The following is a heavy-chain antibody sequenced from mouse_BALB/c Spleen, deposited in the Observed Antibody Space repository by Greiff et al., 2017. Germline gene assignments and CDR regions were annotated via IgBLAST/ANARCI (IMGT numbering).Heavy chain of an antibody. CDR1: GFSLTSYG. D-gene: IGHD2-1*01. V-gene: IGHV2-9*02. Sequence: VQVVESGPGLVAPSQSLSITCTVSGFSLTSYGVHWVRQPPGKGLEWLGVIWAGGSTNYNSALMSRLSISKDNSKSQVFLKMNSLQTDDTAMYYCAREGPYGNYDWFAYWGQGTLVTVSA. J-gene: IGHJ3*01. CDR2: IWAGGST. CDR3: AREGPYGNYDWFAY.